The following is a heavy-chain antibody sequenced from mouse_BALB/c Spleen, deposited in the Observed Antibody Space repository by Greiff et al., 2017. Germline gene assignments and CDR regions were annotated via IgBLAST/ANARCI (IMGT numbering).Heavy chain of an antibody. J-gene: IGHJ4*01. Sequence: DVKLQESGGGLVQPGGSLKLSCAASGFTFSSYGMSWVRQTPDKRLELVATINSNGGSTYYPDSVKGRFTISRDNAKNTLYLQMSSLKSEDTAMYYCARDGGFYAMDYWGQGTSVTVSS. CDR1: GFTFSSYG. CDR3: ARDGGFYAMDY. V-gene: IGHV5-6-3*01. CDR2: INSNGGST.